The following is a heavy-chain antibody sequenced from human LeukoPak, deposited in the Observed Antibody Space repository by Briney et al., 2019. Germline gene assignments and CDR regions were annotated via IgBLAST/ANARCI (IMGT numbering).Heavy chain of an antibody. CDR3: GRTGDLSDY. CDR1: GFTFSNHW. V-gene: IGHV3-7*01. J-gene: IGHJ4*02. CDR2: IKQDGSEM. Sequence: GSLRLSCAASGASGFTFSNHWMSWVRQAPGKGLEWVANIKQDGSEMYYVDSVKGRFTISRDNAENSLYLQMNSLRADDTAVYNCGRTGDLSDYWGQGTLVTVPS. D-gene: IGHD7-27*01.